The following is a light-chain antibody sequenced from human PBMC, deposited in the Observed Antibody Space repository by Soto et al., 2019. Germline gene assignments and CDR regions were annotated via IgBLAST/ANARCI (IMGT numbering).Light chain of an antibody. V-gene: IGLV3-1*01. CDR2: QDT. CDR3: QAWDNRV. Sequence: SSELTQPPSVSVSPGQTATITCSGVDLGDKFACWYQQKPGQSPVLVIYQDTKRPSGIPERFSGSNTGNTATLTISGTQAMDEADYYCQAWDNRVFGGGTKLTVL. J-gene: IGLJ3*02. CDR1: DLGDKF.